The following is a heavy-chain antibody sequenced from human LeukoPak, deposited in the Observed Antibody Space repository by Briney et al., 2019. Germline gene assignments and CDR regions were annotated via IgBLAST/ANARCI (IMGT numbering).Heavy chain of an antibody. CDR3: ARDGLRLNYDFWSGYYLDY. CDR1: GGTFSSYA. CDR2: IIPIFGTA. V-gene: IGHV1-69*05. D-gene: IGHD3-3*01. Sequence: ASVKVSCKASGGTFSSYAISRVRQAPGQGLEWMGGIIPIFGTANYAQKFQGRVTITTDESTSTAYMELSSLRSEDTAVYYCARDGLRLNYDFWSGYYLDYWGQGTLVTVSS. J-gene: IGHJ4*02.